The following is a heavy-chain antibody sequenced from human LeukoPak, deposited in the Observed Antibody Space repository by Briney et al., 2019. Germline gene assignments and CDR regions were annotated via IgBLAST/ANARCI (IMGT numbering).Heavy chain of an antibody. CDR2: TYYRSKWYN. CDR1: GDSVSSNSVT. D-gene: IGHD5-18*01. J-gene: IGHJ4*02. CDR3: ARAVNTAMVS. V-gene: IGHV6-1*01. Sequence: SQTLSLTCAISGDSVSSNSVTWNWIRQSPSRGLEWLGRTYYRSKWYNGYAVSVKSRVTINPDTSKNQFSLHLNSVIPEDTAVYYCARAVNTAMVSWGQGTLVTVSS.